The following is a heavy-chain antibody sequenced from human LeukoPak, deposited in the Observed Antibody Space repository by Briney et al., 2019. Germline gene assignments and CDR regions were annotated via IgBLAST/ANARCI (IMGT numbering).Heavy chain of an antibody. CDR1: GFTFSSYE. J-gene: IGHJ5*02. Sequence: GGSLRLSCAASGFTFSSYEMNWVRQAPGKGLEWVSYISSSGSTIYYADSVKGRFTISRDNAKNPLYLQMNSLRAEDTAVYYCARRTIWFGEFDYGSGSYGWFDPWGQGTLVTVSS. V-gene: IGHV3-48*03. CDR2: ISSSGSTI. D-gene: IGHD3-10*01. CDR3: ARRTIWFGEFDYGSGSYGWFDP.